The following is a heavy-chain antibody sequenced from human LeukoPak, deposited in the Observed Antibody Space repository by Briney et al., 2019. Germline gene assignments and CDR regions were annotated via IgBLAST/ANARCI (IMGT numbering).Heavy chain of an antibody. V-gene: IGHV3-30*02. CDR1: GFTFSSYG. CDR3: ARVPGAEITYYDFWSGYYREYYFDY. Sequence: GGSLRLSCAASGFTFSSYGMRWVRQAPGKGLEWVAFIGYDGSNKYYADSVKGRFTISRDNAKNSLYLQMNSLRAEDTAVYYCARVPGAEITYYDFWSGYYREYYFDYWGQGTLVTVSS. CDR2: IGYDGSNK. D-gene: IGHD3-3*01. J-gene: IGHJ4*02.